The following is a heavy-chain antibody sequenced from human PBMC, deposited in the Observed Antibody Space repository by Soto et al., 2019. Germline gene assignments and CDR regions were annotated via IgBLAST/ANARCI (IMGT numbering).Heavy chain of an antibody. J-gene: IGHJ6*02. CDR1: GFTFSSNG. CDR3: ARGIYLKYGMDV. V-gene: IGHV3-33*05. D-gene: IGHD3-3*01. CDR2: IKDDGSNK. Sequence: PGGSLRLSCAASGFTFSSNGKLWVRQTPGKGLEWVARIKDDGSNKNFADSVKGRFTVSRDNAKNTAYLQMNSLRAEDTAVYYCARGIYLKYGMDVWGQGTTVTVSS.